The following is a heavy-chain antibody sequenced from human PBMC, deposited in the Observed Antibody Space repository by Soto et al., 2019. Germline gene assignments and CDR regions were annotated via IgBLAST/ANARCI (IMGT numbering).Heavy chain of an antibody. Sequence: PGGSLRLSCAASGFTFSSYGMHWVRQAPGKGLEWVAVIAYDASNKYYADSVKGRFTLSRDNSKNTLYLQMNSLRAEDTAVYYCAKDKGRSLAGGMDVWGQGTTVTVSS. V-gene: IGHV3-30*18. D-gene: IGHD6-19*01. CDR2: IAYDASNK. J-gene: IGHJ6*02. CDR3: AKDKGRSLAGGMDV. CDR1: GFTFSSYG.